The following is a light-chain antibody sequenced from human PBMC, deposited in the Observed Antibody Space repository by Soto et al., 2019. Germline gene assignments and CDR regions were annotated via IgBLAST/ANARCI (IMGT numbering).Light chain of an antibody. CDR1: QSVSSNY. CDR3: QQYGGSRT. J-gene: IGKJ1*01. CDR2: GAS. V-gene: IGKV3-20*01. Sequence: IVLTQSPGTLSLSPGERATLSCRASQSVSSNYLAWYQQKPGQAPRLLIYGASTRATGIPDRFSGSGSGTDFTLTINRLEPEDFAVYYCQQYGGSRTFGQGTKVEIK.